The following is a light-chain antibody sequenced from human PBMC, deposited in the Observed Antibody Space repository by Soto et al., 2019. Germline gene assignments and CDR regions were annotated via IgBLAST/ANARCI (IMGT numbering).Light chain of an antibody. CDR3: QQYGSSPFT. CDR2: GAS. V-gene: IGKV3-20*01. CDR1: QTGSNSY. Sequence: IVLTQSPGTLSLSPGERATLSCRASQTGSNSYLAWYQQKSGQAPRLLIYGASSRATGTPDRFSGSGSGTDFTLTISRLEPEDFAVYYCQQYGSSPFTFGPGTKVDIK. J-gene: IGKJ3*01.